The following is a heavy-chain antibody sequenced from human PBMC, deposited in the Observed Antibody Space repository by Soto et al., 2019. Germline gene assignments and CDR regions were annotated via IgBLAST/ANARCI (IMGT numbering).Heavy chain of an antibody. J-gene: IGHJ6*02. V-gene: IGHV3-30*18. CDR1: GFAFGTYG. Sequence: QVQLVESGGGVVQPRRSLRLSCAASGFAFGTYGMHWVRQAPGKGLEWVAVTSYDGSKKYYADSVKGRFTISRDNTNNTVYLQMNSLRLEDTASYYCAKDRGLADPHYYGLDVWGQGTTVAVTS. CDR2: TSYDGSKK. D-gene: IGHD3-10*01. CDR3: AKDRGLADPHYYGLDV.